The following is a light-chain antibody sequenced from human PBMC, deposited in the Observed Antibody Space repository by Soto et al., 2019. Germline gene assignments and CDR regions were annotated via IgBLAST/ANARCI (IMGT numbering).Light chain of an antibody. CDR3: QQYGSSPLT. J-gene: IGKJ4*01. Sequence: IELTQSPATLSLSPGERATLSCRASQSVSSSFLACYQQKPGQAPRLLIYGASSRDTGIPDRFSGSGSGTDFTLTISRLEPEDFAVYYCQQYGSSPLTFGGGTKVEIK. V-gene: IGKV3-20*01. CDR1: QSVSSSF. CDR2: GAS.